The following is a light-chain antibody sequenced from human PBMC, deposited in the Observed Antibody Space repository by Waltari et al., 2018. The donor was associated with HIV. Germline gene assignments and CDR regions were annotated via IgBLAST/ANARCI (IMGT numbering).Light chain of an antibody. CDR2: DAS. CDR1: ESISRS. Sequence: DIQVTQFPSSLPASVGDTVTITCRASESISRSLAWYQQKPGQAPRLLIYDASRLDGGAPSRFRGFGSGTDFTLVISNLQIEDFATYICQQANGFPHTFGQGTKVE. V-gene: IGKV1-12*01. CDR3: QQANGFPHT. J-gene: IGKJ2*01.